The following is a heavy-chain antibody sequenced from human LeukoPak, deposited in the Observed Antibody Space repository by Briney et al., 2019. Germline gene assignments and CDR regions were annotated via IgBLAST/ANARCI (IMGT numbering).Heavy chain of an antibody. J-gene: IGHJ4*02. Sequence: GGSLRLSCAGSVFSISTFWMSWVRHAPWKGLEWVANINTDGSKKSYVDSVRGRFTISRDNAKNSLYLQMDSLRAEDTALYYCASQSYGLFHYWGQGNLVTVSS. CDR2: INTDGSKK. V-gene: IGHV3-7*03. CDR1: VFSISTFW. CDR3: ASQSYGLFHY. D-gene: IGHD4-17*01.